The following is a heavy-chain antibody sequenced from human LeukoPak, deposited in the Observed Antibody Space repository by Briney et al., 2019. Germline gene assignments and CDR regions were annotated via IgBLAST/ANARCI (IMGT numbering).Heavy chain of an antibody. CDR2: ISYDGSNK. CDR3: AKVAVVAATLSLAADY. Sequence: GGSLRLSCAASGFTFSSYGMHWVRQAPGKGLEWVAVISYDGSNKYYADSVKGGFTISRDNSKNTLYLQMNSLRAEDTAVYYCAKVAVVAATLSLAADYWGQGTLVTVSS. J-gene: IGHJ4*02. V-gene: IGHV3-30*18. CDR1: GFTFSSYG. D-gene: IGHD2-15*01.